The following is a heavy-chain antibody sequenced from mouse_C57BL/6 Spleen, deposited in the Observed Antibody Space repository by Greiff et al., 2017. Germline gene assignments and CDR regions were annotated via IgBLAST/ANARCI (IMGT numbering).Heavy chain of an antibody. J-gene: IGHJ1*03. CDR3: ARDYGSSYGYFDV. D-gene: IGHD1-1*01. CDR2: IYPRSGNT. Sequence: VQLQESGAELARPGASVKLSCKASGYTFTSYGISWVKQRTGQGLEWIGEIYPRSGNTYYNEQFKGKATLTADKSSSTAYMELRSLTSEDSAVYFCARDYGSSYGYFDVWGTGTTVTVSS. V-gene: IGHV1-81*01. CDR1: GYTFTSYG.